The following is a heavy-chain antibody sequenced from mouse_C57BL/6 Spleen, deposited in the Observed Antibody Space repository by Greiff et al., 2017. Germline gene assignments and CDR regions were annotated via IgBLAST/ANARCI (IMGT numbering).Heavy chain of an antibody. Sequence: QVQLQQPGAELVRPGSSVKLSCKASGYTFTSYWMHWVKQRPIQGLEWIGNIDPSDSETHYNQKFKDKATLTVDKSSSTAYMQLSSLTSEDSAVYYWARGNYYGSSPYAMDYWGQGTSVTVSS. J-gene: IGHJ4*01. D-gene: IGHD1-1*01. CDR2: IDPSDSET. CDR1: GYTFTSYW. CDR3: ARGNYYGSSPYAMDY. V-gene: IGHV1-52*01.